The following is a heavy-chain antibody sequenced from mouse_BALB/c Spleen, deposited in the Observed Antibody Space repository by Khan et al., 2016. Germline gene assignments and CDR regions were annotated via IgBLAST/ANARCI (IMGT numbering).Heavy chain of an antibody. CDR1: GYTFTSYW. CDR2: IYPGDGDT. V-gene: IGHV1-87*01. CDR3: ARNDYEVDY. Sequence: QVQLQQSGAELARPGASVKLSCKASGYTFTSYWMQWVKQRPGQGLEWIGAIYPGDGDTRYTQKFKGKATLTADKSSSTAYMQLSSLASEDSAVHYCARNDYEVDYWGQGTTLTVSS. D-gene: IGHD2-4*01. J-gene: IGHJ2*01.